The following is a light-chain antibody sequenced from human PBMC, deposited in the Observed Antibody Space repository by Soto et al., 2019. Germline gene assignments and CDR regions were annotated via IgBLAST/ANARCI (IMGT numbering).Light chain of an antibody. J-gene: IGKJ1*01. Sequence: DIQMTQSPSTLSTSVGDIVTITCRASQSISTRLAWYQQKPGKAPKVLIYDASSWAGGVPSRFTGSGSGTEFTLTINSLQPDDFATYYCQQYSVYWTFGQGTKVDIK. CDR3: QQYSVYWT. CDR2: DAS. V-gene: IGKV1-5*01. CDR1: QSISTR.